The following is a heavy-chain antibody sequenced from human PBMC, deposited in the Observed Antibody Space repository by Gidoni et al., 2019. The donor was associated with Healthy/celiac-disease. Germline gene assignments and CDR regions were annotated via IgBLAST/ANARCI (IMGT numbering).Heavy chain of an antibody. CDR3: ARRFVTVVTPGYFDY. J-gene: IGHJ4*02. CDR1: GASFSGYY. D-gene: IGHD2-15*01. CDR2: INHSGST. Sequence: QVQLQQWGAGLLKPSETLSRTCAVYGASFSGYYWSWLRQPPGKGLGWIGEINHSGSTNYNPSLKSRVTISVDTSKNQFSLKLGSVTAADTAVYYCARRFVTVVTPGYFDYWGQGTLVTVSS. V-gene: IGHV4-34*01.